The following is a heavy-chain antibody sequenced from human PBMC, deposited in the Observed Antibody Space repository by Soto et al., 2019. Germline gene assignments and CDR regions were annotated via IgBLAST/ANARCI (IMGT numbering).Heavy chain of an antibody. J-gene: IGHJ4*02. CDR3: ANAPCTNGVCYNTNFDY. Sequence: EVQLVESGGGLVQPCRSLRLSCAASGFTFDDYAMHWVLQAPGQGLECVSGISWNSGSIGYADSVKCRFTISRDNAKNYLYLQMNRLRAEDTALYYCANAPCTNGVCYNTNFDYWGQGTLVTVSS. CDR1: GFTFDDYA. V-gene: IGHV3-9*01. CDR2: ISWNSGSI. D-gene: IGHD2-8*01.